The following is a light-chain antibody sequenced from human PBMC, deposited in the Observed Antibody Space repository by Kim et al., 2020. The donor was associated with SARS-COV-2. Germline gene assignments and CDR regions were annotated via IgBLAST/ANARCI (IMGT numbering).Light chain of an antibody. CDR3: QQYSSFLSS. V-gene: IGKV1-5*03. Sequence: DIQMTQSPSTLSASVGDRVTMTCRASHGVGSWLAWYQQKPGKAPKPLIYKASSLESGVPSRFSGSGSGTEFTLTISSLQPDDLATYYCQQYSSFLSSFGQGTKLEI. CDR2: KAS. CDR1: HGVGSW. J-gene: IGKJ2*03.